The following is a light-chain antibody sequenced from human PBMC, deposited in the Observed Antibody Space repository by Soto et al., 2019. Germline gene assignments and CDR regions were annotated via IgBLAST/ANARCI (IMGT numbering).Light chain of an antibody. CDR1: QGVSSY. CDR2: GTS. CDR3: QQYGSSPKT. J-gene: IGKJ1*01. V-gene: IGKV3-20*01. Sequence: EIVLTQSPATLSLSPGERATLSCRASQGVSSYLAWYQQKPGQAPRLLIYGTSNRATGIPDRFSGSGSGTDFTLTIIRLEREDFAVYHCQQYGSSPKTFGQGTKVDIK.